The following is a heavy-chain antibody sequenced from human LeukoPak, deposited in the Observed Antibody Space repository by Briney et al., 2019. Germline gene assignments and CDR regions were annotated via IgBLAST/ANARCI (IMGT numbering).Heavy chain of an antibody. CDR1: GYTFSGNY. CDR2: INPNNGGT. Sequence: ASVKVSCKASGYTFSGNYIHWVRQAPGQGLEWMGWINPNNGGTNYAQKFQGRVAMTTDTFISTAYMELSSLMSDDTAVYYCARGQTYRSGYTVTELGSGYFDYWGQGPLVTVSS. V-gene: IGHV1-2*02. J-gene: IGHJ4*02. D-gene: IGHD5-18*01. CDR3: ARGQTYRSGYTVTELGSGYFDY.